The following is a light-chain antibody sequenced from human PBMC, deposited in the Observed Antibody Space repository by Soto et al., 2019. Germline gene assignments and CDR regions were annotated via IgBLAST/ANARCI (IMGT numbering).Light chain of an antibody. CDR3: QQFGGSPPWT. CDR2: GAS. Sequence: DIVLTQSPGTLSLSPGQRATLSCRASQSVRSSYLAWYQHRPGRAPRLLIYGASSRATDIPDRFSGSGSGTDFTLTISRLEPEDFAVYYCQQFGGSPPWTFGQGTKVEIK. V-gene: IGKV3-20*01. J-gene: IGKJ1*01. CDR1: QSVRSSY.